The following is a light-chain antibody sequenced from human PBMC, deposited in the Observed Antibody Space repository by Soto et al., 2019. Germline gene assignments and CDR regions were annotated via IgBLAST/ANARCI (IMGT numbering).Light chain of an antibody. CDR1: QTISSTY. CDR3: QQYGSSPAT. Sequence: EIVLRQSPGTLSLSPGDRATLSCRASQTISSTYLAWYQQNPGQAPRLLIYAASTRATGVPDRFSGSGSGTDFTLSVSRLEPEEFAVYFCQQYGSSPATVGQGTKVDIK. CDR2: AAS. J-gene: IGKJ1*01. V-gene: IGKV3-20*01.